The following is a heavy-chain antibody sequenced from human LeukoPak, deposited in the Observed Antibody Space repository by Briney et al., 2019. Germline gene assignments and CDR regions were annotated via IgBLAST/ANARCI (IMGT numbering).Heavy chain of an antibody. CDR1: GFTISSQA. Sequence: GGSLRLSCVASGFTISSQAMSWVRQAPGKGLECVSTIGISDVDRHYADSVKGRFTISRDNSKNTLYLQMNSLRADDTAVYYCAEDAPGAGGFDYWGQGTLVTVSS. V-gene: IGHV3-23*01. J-gene: IGHJ4*02. CDR3: AEDAPGAGGFDY. CDR2: IGISDVDR. D-gene: IGHD1-14*01.